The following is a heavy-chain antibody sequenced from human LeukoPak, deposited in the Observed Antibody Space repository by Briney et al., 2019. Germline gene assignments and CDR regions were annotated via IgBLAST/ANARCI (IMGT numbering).Heavy chain of an antibody. Sequence: GGSLRLSCAASGFTFSLYAMSWVRQAPGKGLEWVSYIDSGSDDRLFADSVRGRFTISRDNAKNSLYLQMSSLRPEDSGVYYCARDTYPPQLIDYWGQGTLVTVSS. D-gene: IGHD5-18*01. CDR2: IDSGSDDR. CDR1: GFTFSLYA. V-gene: IGHV3-21*05. CDR3: ARDTYPPQLIDY. J-gene: IGHJ4*02.